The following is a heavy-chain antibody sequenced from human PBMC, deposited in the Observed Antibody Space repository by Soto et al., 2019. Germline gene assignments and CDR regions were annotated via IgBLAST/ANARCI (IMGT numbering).Heavy chain of an antibody. CDR2: IVVGSGNT. CDR3: AAGLHQKWLVSYYYGMDV. Sequence: SVKVSCKASGFTFTSSAVQWVRQARGQRLEWIGWIVVGSGNTNYAQKFQERVTITRDMSTSTAYMELSSLRSEDTAVYYCAAGLHQKWLVSYYYGMDVWGQGTTVTVSS. D-gene: IGHD6-19*01. J-gene: IGHJ6*02. CDR1: GFTFTSSA. V-gene: IGHV1-58*01.